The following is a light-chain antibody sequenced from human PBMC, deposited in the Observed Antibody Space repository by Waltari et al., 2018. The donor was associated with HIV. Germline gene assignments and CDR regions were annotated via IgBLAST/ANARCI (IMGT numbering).Light chain of an antibody. CDR3: QQYGSSPPYT. CDR2: GAP. J-gene: IGKJ2*01. V-gene: IGKV3-20*01. Sequence: EIVVTQSPGTLSLSPGERATLSCRARRSVSSSYLAWYQQKPGQAPRRLIYGAPSRATGVPDRFSGSGSETDFTLTISRLEPEDFAVYYCQQYGSSPPYTFGQGNKLGIK. CDR1: RSVSSSY.